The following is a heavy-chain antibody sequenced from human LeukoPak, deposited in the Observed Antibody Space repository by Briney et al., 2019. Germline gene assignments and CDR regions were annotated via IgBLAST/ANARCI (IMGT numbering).Heavy chain of an antibody. D-gene: IGHD3-9*01. Sequence: ASVKVSCKASGYTFTSYYMHWVRQAPGQGLEWMGWINPNSGGTNYAQKFQGRVTMTRDTSISTAYMELSRLRSDDTAVYYCARGPQLRYFDWLLYDLPMEEDVWGQGTTVTVSS. J-gene: IGHJ6*02. CDR1: GYTFTSYY. CDR2: INPNSGGT. CDR3: ARGPQLRYFDWLLYDLPMEEDV. V-gene: IGHV1-2*02.